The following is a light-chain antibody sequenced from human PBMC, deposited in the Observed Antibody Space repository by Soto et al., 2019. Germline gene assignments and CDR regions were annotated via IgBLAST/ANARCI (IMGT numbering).Light chain of an antibody. J-gene: IGKJ5*01. CDR2: SAS. CDR3: QKYSGVPVT. CDR1: QDINKY. V-gene: IGKV1-27*01. Sequence: IQMTQSPSSLSASVGDRVTITCRASQDINKYLAWYQQRPGTVPKLLIYSASTLKSGVPSRFKGSRTGKDFHLPISSLQAEDGGTYYCQKYSGVPVTFGQGTRLEIK.